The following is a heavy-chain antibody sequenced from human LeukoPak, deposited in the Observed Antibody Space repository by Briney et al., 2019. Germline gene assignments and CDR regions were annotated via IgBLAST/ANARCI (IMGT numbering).Heavy chain of an antibody. D-gene: IGHD1-26*01. CDR1: GGSFSGYY. Sequence: SETLSLTCAVYGGSFSGYYWSWIRQPPGKGLEWIGEINHSGSTNYNPSLKSRVTISVDTSKNQFSLKLSSVTAADTAVYYCARERLVGGTATSIFDYWGQGTLVTVSS. V-gene: IGHV4-34*01. CDR3: ARERLVGGTATSIFDY. CDR2: INHSGST. J-gene: IGHJ4*02.